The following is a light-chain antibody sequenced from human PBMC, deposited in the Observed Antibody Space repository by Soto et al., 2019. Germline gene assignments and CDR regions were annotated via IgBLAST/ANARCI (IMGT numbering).Light chain of an antibody. CDR2: DTS. J-gene: IGKJ2*01. Sequence: EIVLTQSPATLSLSPGERATLSCRASQSVSNYLAWYQQKPGQAPRLLIYDTSNRATGIPTRFSGSGSGTDSTLTISSLEPEDFGIYYCQHRIKWPDNFGQGTKVDIK. CDR1: QSVSNY. V-gene: IGKV3-11*01. CDR3: QHRIKWPDN.